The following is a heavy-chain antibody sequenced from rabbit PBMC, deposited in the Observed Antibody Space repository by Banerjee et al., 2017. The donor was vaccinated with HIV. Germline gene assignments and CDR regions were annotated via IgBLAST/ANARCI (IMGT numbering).Heavy chain of an antibody. CDR1: GFSFSSGYW. V-gene: IGHV1S40*01. CDR3: ARDAGYAGYGYASGYYFNL. Sequence: QSLEESGGGLVKPGGTLTLTCTASGFSFSSGYWICWVRQAPGKGLEWIACIHSGANTITYYANWAKGRFTISKTSSTTVTLQMTSLTAADTATYFCARDAGYAGYGYASGYYFNLWGQGTLVTVS. CDR2: IHSGANTIT. D-gene: IGHD6-1*01. J-gene: IGHJ4*01.